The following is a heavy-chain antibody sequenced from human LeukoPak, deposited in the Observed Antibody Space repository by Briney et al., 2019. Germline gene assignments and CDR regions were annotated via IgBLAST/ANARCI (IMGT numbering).Heavy chain of an antibody. CDR3: AKSDCGGDCHLLDY. CDR1: GFTFSTYA. V-gene: IGHV3-23*01. Sequence: GGSLRLSCAASGFTFSTYAMSWVRQAPGKGLEWVSHFGGSGGTIYYADSVKGRFTISRDNSKNTLYLQMNSLRAEDTAVYYCAKSDCGGDCHLLDYWGQGALVTVSS. CDR2: FGGSGGTI. D-gene: IGHD2-21*02. J-gene: IGHJ4*02.